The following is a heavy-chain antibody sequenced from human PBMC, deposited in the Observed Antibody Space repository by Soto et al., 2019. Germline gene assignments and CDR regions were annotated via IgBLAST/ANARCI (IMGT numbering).Heavy chain of an antibody. CDR3: ARFCGGDCYYRDY. Sequence: QVKLQESGPGLVKPSQTLSLTCTVSGGSISSGDYYWGWIRQPPGKGLEWIGYIYYSGSTYYNPSLKSRVTISVDTSKNQFSLKLSSVTAADTAVYYCARFCGGDCYYRDYWGQGTLVTVSS. CDR2: IYYSGST. D-gene: IGHD2-21*02. V-gene: IGHV4-30-4*01. J-gene: IGHJ4*02. CDR1: GGSISSGDYY.